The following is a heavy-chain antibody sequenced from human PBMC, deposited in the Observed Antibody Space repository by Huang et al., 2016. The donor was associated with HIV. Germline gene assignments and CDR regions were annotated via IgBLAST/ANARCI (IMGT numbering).Heavy chain of an antibody. CDR2: INHSGVDIHQSWAS. Sequence: QVQLQQWGAGQLKSSENLTLTCAVYVESFSGYYWRWIRQSPGRGLEWIGEINHSGVDIHQSWASNYNPSLKSRVTISMDTSKNQFSLKLKDLTVADTAIYYCARGYKASAAFDIWARGHRSASPQ. CDR3: ARGYKASAAFDI. D-gene: IGHD3-10*01. J-gene: IGHJ3*02. V-gene: IGHV4-34*02. CDR1: VESFSGYY.